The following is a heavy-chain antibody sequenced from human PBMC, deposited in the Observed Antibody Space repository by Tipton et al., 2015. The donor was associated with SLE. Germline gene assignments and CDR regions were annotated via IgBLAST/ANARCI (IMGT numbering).Heavy chain of an antibody. D-gene: IGHD2-15*01. J-gene: IGHJ5*02. CDR2: INGDGSST. Sequence: SLRLSCAASRFTFSNYWMNWVRQAPGKGLVWVSRINGDGSSTSYADSGKGRFTISRDNSKNTLYLQMNSLRAEDTAVYYCATCDVSCSRFDRWGQGTLVTVSS. CDR1: RFTFSNYW. V-gene: IGHV3-74*01. CDR3: ATCDVSCSRFDR.